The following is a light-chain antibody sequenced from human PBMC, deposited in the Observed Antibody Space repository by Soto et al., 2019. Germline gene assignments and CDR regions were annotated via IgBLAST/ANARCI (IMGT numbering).Light chain of an antibody. CDR2: TAS. Sequence: DIQLTQSPSFLSASVGDRVTITCRASQGISSYLAWYQQKPGNAPKLLIYTASTLHSGVPSRFSGSESGTEFTLTISSLQPEDFATYYCQQLNYYPLTFGGGTKVEIK. CDR1: QGISSY. CDR3: QQLNYYPLT. V-gene: IGKV1-9*01. J-gene: IGKJ4*01.